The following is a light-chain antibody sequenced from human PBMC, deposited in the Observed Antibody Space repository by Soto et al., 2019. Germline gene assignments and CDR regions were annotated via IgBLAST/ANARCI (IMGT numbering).Light chain of an antibody. Sequence: QSVLTQPASVSGSPGQSITISCTGTSSDVGGYNYVSWYQHHPGEAPKRMIHDVSNRPSGVSNRFSGSKSGNTASLTISGLQAEDEADYYCISYIPNDSTYVFGTGTKLTVL. CDR1: SSDVGGYNY. V-gene: IGLV2-14*03. J-gene: IGLJ1*01. CDR3: ISYIPNDSTYV. CDR2: DVS.